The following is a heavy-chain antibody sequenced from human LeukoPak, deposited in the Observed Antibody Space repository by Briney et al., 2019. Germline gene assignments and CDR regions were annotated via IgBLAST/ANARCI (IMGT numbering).Heavy chain of an antibody. CDR3: VRLSVISPHRYFDL. V-gene: IGHV4-59*08. CDR2: IYYTGST. CDR1: GGSISGYY. D-gene: IGHD4-23*01. Sequence: PSETLSLTCTVSGGSISGYYWSWIRQPPGKGLERIAYIYYTGSTNYNPSLKSRVTISLDTSKTQFSMRLTSVTAADTAVYYCVRLSVISPHRYFDLWGRGTLVTVSS. J-gene: IGHJ2*01.